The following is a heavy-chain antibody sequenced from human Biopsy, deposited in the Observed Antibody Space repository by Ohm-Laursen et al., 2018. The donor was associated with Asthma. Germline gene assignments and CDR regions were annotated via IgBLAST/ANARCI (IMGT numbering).Heavy chain of an antibody. CDR3: ARTYYDFLTGQVNDALAM. J-gene: IGHJ3*02. Sequence: SVKVSCKASGYTFINYAIHWVRQAPGHSLEWMGWINAGNGNTKYSEKFQGRVTITRDTSASTAYMDLSSLRSEDTAVYYCARTYYDFLTGQVNDALAMWGQGTVVTVSS. CDR2: INAGNGNT. V-gene: IGHV1-3*01. D-gene: IGHD3-9*01. CDR1: GYTFINYA.